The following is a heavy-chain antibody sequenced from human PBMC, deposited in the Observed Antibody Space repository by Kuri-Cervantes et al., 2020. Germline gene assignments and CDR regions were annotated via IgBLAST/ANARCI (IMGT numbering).Heavy chain of an antibody. CDR2: IVVGSGNT. Sequence: SVKVSCKASGYTFTSSAAQWVRQARGQRLEWIGWIVVGSGNTNYAQKFQERVTITRDMSTSTAYMELSSLRSEDTAVYYCAADYGGNTYYYYYGMDVWGQGTTVTVSS. J-gene: IGHJ6*02. CDR1: GYTFTSSA. CDR3: AADYGGNTYYYYYGMDV. D-gene: IGHD4-23*01. V-gene: IGHV1-58*01.